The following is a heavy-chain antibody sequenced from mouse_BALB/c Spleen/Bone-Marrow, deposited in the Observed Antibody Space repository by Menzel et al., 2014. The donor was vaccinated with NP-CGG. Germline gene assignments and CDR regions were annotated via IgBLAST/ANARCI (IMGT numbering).Heavy chain of an antibody. CDR2: IDPSNSET. J-gene: IGHJ4*01. CDR1: DYTFTSYW. CDR3: ARTFQPRRAMDY. D-gene: IGHD6-1*01. V-gene: IGHV1-74*01. Sequence: VQLVESGPELVRPGASVKMSCKASDYTFTSYWIHWVKQRPGQGLEWIGMIDPSNSETRLNQKFKDKATLNVDKSSNTAYMHLSSLTSEDSAVYYCARTFQPRRAMDYWGQGSSVTVSS.